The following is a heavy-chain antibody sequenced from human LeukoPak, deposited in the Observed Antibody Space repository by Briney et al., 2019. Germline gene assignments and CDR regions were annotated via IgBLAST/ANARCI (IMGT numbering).Heavy chain of an antibody. CDR3: AREGPDY. Sequence: GGSLRLSCAASGFSFSNFGINWVRQAPGKGLEWVAYISSSSSTINYTDSVKGRFTISRDNAQNSLYLQMNSLRTEDTSVYYCAREGPDYWGQGTLVTVSS. CDR1: GFSFSNFG. J-gene: IGHJ4*02. V-gene: IGHV3-48*01. CDR2: ISSSSSTI.